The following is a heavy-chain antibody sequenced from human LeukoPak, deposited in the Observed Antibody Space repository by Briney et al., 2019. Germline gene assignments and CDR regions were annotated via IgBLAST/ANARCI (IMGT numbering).Heavy chain of an antibody. D-gene: IGHD6-19*01. J-gene: IGHJ4*02. CDR1: GFTFSSYW. Sequence: GGSLRLSCAASGFTFSSYWMHWVRQAPGKGLVWVSRINSGGSSTSYADFVKGRFTIARDNAKNTLSLQMDSLRAEDTAVYYCARVIDGWYFDYWGQGTLVTVSS. V-gene: IGHV3-74*01. CDR2: INSGGSST. CDR3: ARVIDGWYFDY.